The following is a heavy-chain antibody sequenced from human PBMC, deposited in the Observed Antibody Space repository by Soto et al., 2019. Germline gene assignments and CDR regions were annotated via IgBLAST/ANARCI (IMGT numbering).Heavy chain of an antibody. CDR3: ARVRRCSGGSCYVYYYYYMDV. Sequence: QVQLQESGPGLVKPSQTLSLTCTVSGGSISSGGYYWSWIRKHPGKGLGWIGYIYYSGRTYYNPSLKSRVTISVDTSKNQFSLKLSSVTAADTAVYYCARVRRCSGGSCYVYYYYYMDVWGKGTTVTVSS. V-gene: IGHV4-31*03. CDR1: GGSISSGGYY. D-gene: IGHD2-15*01. CDR2: IYYSGRT. J-gene: IGHJ6*03.